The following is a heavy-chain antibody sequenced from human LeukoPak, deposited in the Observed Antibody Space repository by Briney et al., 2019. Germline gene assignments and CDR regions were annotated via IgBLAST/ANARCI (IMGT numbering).Heavy chain of an antibody. CDR1: GGSISSYY. CDR3: ARRYCSNGVCCLDY. V-gene: IGHV4-59*08. Sequence: SETLSLTCTVSGGSISSYYWSWIRQPPGRGLEWIGYIYYSGSTNYNPSLKSRVTISVDTSTNQFSLKLSSVTAADTAVYYCARRYCSNGVCCLDYWGQGTLVTVSS. J-gene: IGHJ4*02. D-gene: IGHD2-8*01. CDR2: IYYSGST.